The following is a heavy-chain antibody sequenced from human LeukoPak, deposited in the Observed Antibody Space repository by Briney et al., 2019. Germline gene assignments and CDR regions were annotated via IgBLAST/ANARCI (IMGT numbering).Heavy chain of an antibody. Sequence: GGSLRLSCAASGFTFSNYEMNWVRQAPGKGLEWVSYISLSASTIYFADSVKGRFTISRDNAKNSLYLQMNSLRAENKAVYYCARLGYCSSYSCHGEYYFHYWGQGTLVTVSS. CDR1: GFTFSNYE. V-gene: IGHV3-48*03. J-gene: IGHJ4*02. D-gene: IGHD2-2*01. CDR3: ARLGYCSSYSCHGEYYFHY. CDR2: ISLSASTI.